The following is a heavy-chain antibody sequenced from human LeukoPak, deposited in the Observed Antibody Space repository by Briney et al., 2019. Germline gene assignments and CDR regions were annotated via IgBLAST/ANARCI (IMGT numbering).Heavy chain of an antibody. CDR2: IYTSGST. J-gene: IGHJ4*02. V-gene: IGHV4-4*07. CDR3: ARGRGITMIREDYFDY. D-gene: IGHD3-22*01. Sequence: SETLSLTYTVSGGSISSYYWSWIRQPAGKGLEWIGRIYTSGSTNYNPSLKSRVTMSVDTSKNQFSLKLSSVTAADTAVYYCARGRGITMIREDYFDYWGQGTLVTVSS. CDR1: GGSISSYY.